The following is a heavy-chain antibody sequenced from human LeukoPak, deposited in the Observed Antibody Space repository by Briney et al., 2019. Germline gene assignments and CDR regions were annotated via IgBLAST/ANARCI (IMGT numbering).Heavy chain of an antibody. V-gene: IGHV4-59*08. CDR3: ARRGRWSYAFDI. J-gene: IGHJ3*02. Sequence: SETLSLTCTVSGGSISSYYWSWIRQPPVKGLEWIGYIYYSGSTNYNPSLKSRVTISVDTSKNQFSLKLSSVTAADTAVYYCARRGRWSYAFDIWGQGTMVTVSS. D-gene: IGHD4-23*01. CDR1: GGSISSYY. CDR2: IYYSGST.